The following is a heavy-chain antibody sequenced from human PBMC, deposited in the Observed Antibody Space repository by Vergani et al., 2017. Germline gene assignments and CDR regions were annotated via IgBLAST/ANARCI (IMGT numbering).Heavy chain of an antibody. CDR1: GMSISNNNYY. J-gene: IGHJ3*02. CDR2: IYDSRNN. CDR3: ARHLRQLTRNDVFDI. Sequence: QLQLQESGPRLVKPSETLSLTCSLSGMSISNNNYYWGWIRQPPGKGLERMGSIYDSRNNNYSPSLKSRVSISVDTSKNQFSLNLTSVTAADTAVYYYARHLRQLTRNDVFDIWGHGTLVTVSS. V-gene: IGHV4-39*01. D-gene: IGHD6-6*01.